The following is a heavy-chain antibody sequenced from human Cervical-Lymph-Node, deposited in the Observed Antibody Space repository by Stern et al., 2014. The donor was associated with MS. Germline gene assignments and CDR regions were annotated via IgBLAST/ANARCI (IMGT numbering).Heavy chain of an antibody. Sequence: QLVESGPEVKKPGTSVKVSCKASGFTFTSSAVQWVRQARGHSLEGIGWVVVGRGNTIYAQKFQERVTIARDMSTSTAYMELSSLRSEDTAVYYCAADPGQTRSTGALDIWGQGTMVTVSS. J-gene: IGHJ3*02. CDR3: AADPGQTRSTGALDI. D-gene: IGHD1-1*01. CDR1: GFTFTSSA. V-gene: IGHV1-58*01. CDR2: VVVGRGNT.